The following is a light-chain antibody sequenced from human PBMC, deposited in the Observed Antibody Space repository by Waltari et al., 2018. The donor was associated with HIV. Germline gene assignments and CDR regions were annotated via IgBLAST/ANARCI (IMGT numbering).Light chain of an antibody. J-gene: IGLJ2*01. CDR1: RSNIGSNT. CDR2: SNN. CDR3: AAWNDGLNGPV. V-gene: IGLV1-44*01. Sequence: QSVLTQPPSASGTPGQRVTISCSGSRSNIGSNTVNWYLLLPGTAPKLLIHSNNQRPSGVPGRFSGSKAASAAALVISGLQSEDEADYYCAAWNDGLNGPVFGGGTKLTVL.